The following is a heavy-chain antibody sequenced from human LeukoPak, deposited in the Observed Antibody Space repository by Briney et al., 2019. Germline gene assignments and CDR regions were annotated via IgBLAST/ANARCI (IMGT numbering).Heavy chain of an antibody. CDR1: GFTFINYA. CDR3: AKDKSLGGYSYGSFDY. J-gene: IGHJ4*02. V-gene: IGHV3-30-3*01. CDR2: ISYDGSNE. D-gene: IGHD5-18*01. Sequence: PGGSLRLSCAASGFTFINYAIHWVRQAPGKGLEWVALISYDGSNEYFADSVKGRFTISRDNAKNSLYLQMNSLRPEDTALYYCAKDKSLGGYSYGSFDYWGQGTLVTVSS.